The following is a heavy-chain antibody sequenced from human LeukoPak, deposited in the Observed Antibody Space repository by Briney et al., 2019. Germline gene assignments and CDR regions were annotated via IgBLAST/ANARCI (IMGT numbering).Heavy chain of an antibody. CDR3: ARVKVGTTNRFDY. CDR2: ISSSSHYT. CDR1: GFTFSDYY. J-gene: IGHJ4*02. Sequence: PGGSLRLSCAASGFTFSDYYMTWIRQAPGKGLECVSYISSSSHYTNYPDSVKGRFIISRDNAKNSLYLQMNSLRAEDTALYYCARVKVGTTNRFDYWGQGTLVTVSS. D-gene: IGHD1-7*01. V-gene: IGHV3-11*05.